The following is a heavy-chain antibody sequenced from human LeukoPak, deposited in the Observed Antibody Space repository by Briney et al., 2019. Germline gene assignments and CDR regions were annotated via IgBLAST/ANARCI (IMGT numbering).Heavy chain of an antibody. CDR3: ARGSTVVDAFDI. CDR1: GYTFTSYD. Sequence: ASVKVSCKASGYTFTSYDINWVRQATGQGLEWMGWMNPNSGNTGYAQKLQGRVTMTTDTSTSTAYMELRSLRSDDTAVYYCARGSTVVDAFDIWGQGTMVTVSS. V-gene: IGHV1-8*01. D-gene: IGHD4-23*01. J-gene: IGHJ3*02. CDR2: MNPNSGNT.